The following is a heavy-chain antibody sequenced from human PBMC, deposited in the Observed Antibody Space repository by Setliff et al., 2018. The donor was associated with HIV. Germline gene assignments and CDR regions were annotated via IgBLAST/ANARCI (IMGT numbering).Heavy chain of an antibody. CDR3: ARDPKHSSSGDLEY. Sequence: LSLTCTVSGGSISSSTYYWGWIRQPPGKGLEWIGNIYYSASTYYNPSLKSRVTISVDTSKNQFSLKLTSVTAADTAVYYCARDPKHSSSGDLEYWGQGTLVTVSS. CDR1: GGSISSSTYY. V-gene: IGHV4-39*07. D-gene: IGHD3-22*01. CDR2: IYYSAST. J-gene: IGHJ4*02.